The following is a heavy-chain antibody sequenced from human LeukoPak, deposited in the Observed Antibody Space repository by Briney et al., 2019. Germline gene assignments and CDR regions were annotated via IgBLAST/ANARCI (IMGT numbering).Heavy chain of an antibody. CDR1: GFTFSSYA. CDR3: AKYCGGDCFRYFDC. Sequence: GGSLRLSYAASGFTFSSYAMTWVRQAPGRGLEWVAVIGPGSSDIHYADSVEGRFTISRDNSMNTLYLQMNSLRAEATATYYCAKYCGGDCFRYFDCWGQGALVTVSS. J-gene: IGHJ4*02. CDR2: IGPGSSDI. V-gene: IGHV3-23*01. D-gene: IGHD2-21*02.